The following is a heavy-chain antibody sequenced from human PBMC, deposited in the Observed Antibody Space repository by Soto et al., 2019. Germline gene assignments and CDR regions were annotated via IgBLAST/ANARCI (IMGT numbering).Heavy chain of an antibody. V-gene: IGHV3-21*01. D-gene: IGHD5-12*01. CDR1: GFPFSSYS. CDR2: ISSSSDI. Sequence: EVQLVESGGGLVKPGGSLRLSCAASGFPFSSYSMNWVRQAPGKGLEWVASISSSSDIYYADSLQGRFTISRDNAKNSLYLQMNSLRAEDTAVYYCARGPPMATITFFDYWGQGDLVTVSS. J-gene: IGHJ4*02. CDR3: ARGPPMATITFFDY.